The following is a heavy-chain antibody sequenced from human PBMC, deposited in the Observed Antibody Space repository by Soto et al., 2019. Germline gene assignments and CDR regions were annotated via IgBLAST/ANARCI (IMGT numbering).Heavy chain of an antibody. Sequence: SETLSLTCAVSGYSVSDGYYLGWIRQPPGKGLEWIGSINRSEKTYYNPSLKSRLTISVDTSKNQISLTLSSVTAADTAIYYCAVDPNWEWGYSWGPGTLVTVSS. CDR2: INRSEKT. J-gene: IGHJ4*02. CDR1: GYSVSDGYY. V-gene: IGHV4-38-2*01. CDR3: AVDPNWEWGYS. D-gene: IGHD1-1*01.